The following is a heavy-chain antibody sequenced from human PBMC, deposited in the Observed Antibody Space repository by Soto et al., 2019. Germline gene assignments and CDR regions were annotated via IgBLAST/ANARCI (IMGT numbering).Heavy chain of an antibody. V-gene: IGHV3-30*03. CDR2: ISYDGSNK. D-gene: IGHD6-6*01. CDR1: GFTFSSYG. Sequence: GGSLRLSCAASGFTFSSYGMHWVRQAPGKGLEWVAVISYDGSNKYYADSVKGRFTISRDNSKNTLYLQMNSLRAEDTAVYYCLPRDPPDIAAWVSNYYYYGMDVWGQGTTVTVSS. J-gene: IGHJ6*02. CDR3: LPRDPPDIAAWVSNYYYYGMDV.